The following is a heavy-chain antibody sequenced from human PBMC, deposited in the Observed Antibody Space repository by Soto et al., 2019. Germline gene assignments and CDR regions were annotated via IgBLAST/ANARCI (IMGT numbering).Heavy chain of an antibody. CDR3: AKVRGRGYRYLGVWYFDY. CDR2: ISGSGGST. CDR1: GFTFSSYA. V-gene: IGHV3-23*01. Sequence: QPGGSLRLSCAASGFTFSSYAMSWVRQAPGKGLEWVSAISGSGGSTYYADSVKGRFTISRDNSKNTLYLQMNSLRAEDTAVYYCAKVRGRGYRYLGVWYFDYWGQGTLVTVSS. D-gene: IGHD5-18*01. J-gene: IGHJ4*02.